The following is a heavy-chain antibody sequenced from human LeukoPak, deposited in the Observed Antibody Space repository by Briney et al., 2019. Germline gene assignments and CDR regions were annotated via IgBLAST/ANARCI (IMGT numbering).Heavy chain of an antibody. Sequence: SVKVSCKASGGTFSSYAISWVRQAPGQGLEWMGGIIPIFGTANYAQKFQGRVTITADESTSTAYMELSSLRSEDTAVYYCARALFIVRDAFDIWGQGTMVTVSS. J-gene: IGHJ3*02. CDR1: GGTFSSYA. CDR2: IIPIFGTA. CDR3: ARALFIVRDAFDI. V-gene: IGHV1-69*01. D-gene: IGHD1-26*01.